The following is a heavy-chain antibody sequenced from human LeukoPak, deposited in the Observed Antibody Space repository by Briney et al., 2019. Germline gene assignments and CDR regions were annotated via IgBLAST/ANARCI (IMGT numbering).Heavy chain of an antibody. J-gene: IGHJ4*02. CDR3: ASAYYYDSSGYSHPFDY. CDR1: GGSFSGYY. CDR2: INHSGST. D-gene: IGHD3-22*01. V-gene: IGHV4-34*01. Sequence: SETLSLTCAVYGGSFSGYYWSWIRQTPGKGLEWIGEINHSGSTNYNPSLKSRVTISVDTSKNQFSLKLSSVTAADTAVYYCASAYYYDSSGYSHPFDYWGQGTLVTVSS.